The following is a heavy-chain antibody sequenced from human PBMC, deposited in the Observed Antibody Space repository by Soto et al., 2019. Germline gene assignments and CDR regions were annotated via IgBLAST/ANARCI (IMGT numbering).Heavy chain of an antibody. CDR3: ARESYYGSGATVVAY. D-gene: IGHD3-10*01. CDR1: GGSISSYY. CDR2: IYYSGTT. V-gene: IGHV4-59*01. J-gene: IGHJ4*02. Sequence: QVQLQESGPGLVKPSETLSLTCTVSGGSISSYYWSWIRQPPGKGLEWIGYIYYSGTTSYNPSLNRRVTMSVHTSKHQCSLTVNSVTAADTAVYYCARESYYGSGATVVAYWGQGTLVPVSS.